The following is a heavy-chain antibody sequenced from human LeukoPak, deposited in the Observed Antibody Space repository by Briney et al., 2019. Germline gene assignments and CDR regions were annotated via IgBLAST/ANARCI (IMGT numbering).Heavy chain of an antibody. CDR3: ARGPRELQWLVPYFDY. CDR1: GYTFTSYA. V-gene: IGHV1-3*01. Sequence: ASVKVSYKASGYTFTSYAMHWVRRAPGQRLEWKGWINAGNGNTKYSQKFQGRVTITRDTSASTAYMELSSLRSEDTAVYYCARGPRELQWLVPYFDYWGQGTLVTVSS. J-gene: IGHJ4*02. CDR2: INAGNGNT. D-gene: IGHD6-19*01.